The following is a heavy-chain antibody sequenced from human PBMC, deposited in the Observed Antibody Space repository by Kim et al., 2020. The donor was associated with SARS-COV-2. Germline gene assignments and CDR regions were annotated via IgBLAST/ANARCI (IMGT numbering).Heavy chain of an antibody. CDR3: TTDYKVRGVSLETFDY. D-gene: IGHD3-10*01. CDR2: IKSKTDGGTT. Sequence: GGSLRLSCAASGFTFSNAWMSWVRQAPGKGLEWVARIKSKTDGGTTDYAAPVKGRFTISRDDSKNTLYLQMNSLKTEDTAVYYCTTDYKVRGVSLETFDYWGQGTLVTVSS. V-gene: IGHV3-15*01. J-gene: IGHJ4*02. CDR1: GFTFSNAW.